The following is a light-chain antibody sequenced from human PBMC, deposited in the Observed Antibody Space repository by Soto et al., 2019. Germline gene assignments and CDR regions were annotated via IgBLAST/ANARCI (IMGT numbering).Light chain of an antibody. CDR2: DAS. CDR3: QQRSTWPWT. V-gene: IGKV3-11*01. CDR1: PSVRSY. J-gene: IGKJ1*01. Sequence: EIVLTQSPATLSLSPGERATLSCRASPSVRSYLAWYQQKAGQAPRLLIYDASNRATGIPARFSGSGSVTDFTLTISSLESADFAVYYCQQRSTWPWTFGQGTKVEIK.